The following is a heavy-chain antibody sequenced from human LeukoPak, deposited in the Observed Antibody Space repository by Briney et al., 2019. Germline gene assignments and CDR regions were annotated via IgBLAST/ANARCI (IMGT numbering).Heavy chain of an antibody. J-gene: IGHJ6*02. CDR2: INAVNGNT. CDR3: ARVVTRLREGDYYYDLDV. V-gene: IGHV1-3*01. D-gene: IGHD3-16*01. Sequence: ASLKVSCKASGYTFTSYAMHWVRQAPGQGLKWMGWINAVNGNTEYSQKFQGRVTNTRNTSASTAYMDLSSLRSGDTAVYYCARVVTRLREGDYYYDLDVWGQGTTVTVSS. CDR1: GYTFTSYA.